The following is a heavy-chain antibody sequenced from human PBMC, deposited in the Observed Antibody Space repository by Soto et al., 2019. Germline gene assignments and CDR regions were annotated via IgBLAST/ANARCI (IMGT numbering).Heavy chain of an antibody. CDR2: IKPMSRTA. CDR1: GDTSTTYV. D-gene: IGHD2-21*01. J-gene: IGHJ4*02. V-gene: IGHV1-69*01. Sequence: VQLVQSGSEVKKPGSSVKVSCKASGDTSTTYVVSWVRQAPGNGLEWMGGIKPMSRTAKYAEKYSGRVTITADEATKTGYLDLTTLRFEDTAGHFCVRGTYCGASCYFAREYWGQGTLVAVSS. CDR3: VRGTYCGASCYFAREY.